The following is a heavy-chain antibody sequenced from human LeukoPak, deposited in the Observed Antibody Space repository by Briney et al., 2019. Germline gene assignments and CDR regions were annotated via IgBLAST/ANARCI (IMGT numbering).Heavy chain of an antibody. CDR3: ARAALRYFDRGGFDI. Sequence: GGSLRLSCAASGITFSSYSMNWVRQAPGKGLEWVSSISSSSSYIYYADSVKGRFTISRDNAKNTLYLQMNSLRAEDTAVYYCARAALRYFDRGGFDIWGQGTMVTVSS. V-gene: IGHV3-21*04. CDR2: ISSSSSYI. J-gene: IGHJ3*02. D-gene: IGHD3-9*01. CDR1: GITFSSYS.